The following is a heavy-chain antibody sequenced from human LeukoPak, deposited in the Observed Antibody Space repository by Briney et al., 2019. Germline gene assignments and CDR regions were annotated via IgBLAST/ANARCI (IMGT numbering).Heavy chain of an antibody. V-gene: IGHV3-30*02. J-gene: IGHJ4*02. CDR2: IWHDGSNK. Sequence: GGSLRLSCAASGITFSSYGMHWVRQAPGKGLEWVAVIWHDGSNKYYAASVKGRFTISRDNSKNTLYLQMISLRAEDTAVYYCANYGSVSYFAYWGQGTLVTVSS. D-gene: IGHD3-10*01. CDR3: ANYGSVSYFAY. CDR1: GITFSSYG.